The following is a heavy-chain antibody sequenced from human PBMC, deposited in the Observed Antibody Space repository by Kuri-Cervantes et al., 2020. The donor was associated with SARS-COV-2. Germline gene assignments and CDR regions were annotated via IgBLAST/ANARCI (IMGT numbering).Heavy chain of an antibody. V-gene: IGHV3-21*01. D-gene: IGHD2-2*02. Sequence: GGSLRLSCAASGFTFSSYGMNWVRQAPGKGLEWVSSISSSSSYIYYADSVKGRFTISRDNAKNSLYLQMNSLRAEDTAVYYCARDIVVVPAAIHYYYGMDVWGQGTTVTVSS. CDR3: ARDIVVVPAAIHYYYGMDV. CDR2: ISSSSSYI. CDR1: GFTFSSYG. J-gene: IGHJ6*02.